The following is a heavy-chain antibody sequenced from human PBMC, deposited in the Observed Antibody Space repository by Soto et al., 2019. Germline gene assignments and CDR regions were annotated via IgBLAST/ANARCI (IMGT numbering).Heavy chain of an antibody. V-gene: IGHV1-69*02. CDR3: ARPNYDYIWGSYTALDY. J-gene: IGHJ4*02. Sequence: SVKVSCKASGGTFSSYTISWVRQAPGQGLEWMGRIIPILGIANYAQKFQGRVTITADKSTSTAYMELSSLRSEDTAVYYCARPNYDYIWGSYTALDYWGQGTLVTVSS. CDR2: IIPILGIA. CDR1: GGTFSSYT. D-gene: IGHD3-16*01.